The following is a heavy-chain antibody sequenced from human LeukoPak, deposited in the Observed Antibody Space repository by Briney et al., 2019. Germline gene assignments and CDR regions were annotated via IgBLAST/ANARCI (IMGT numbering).Heavy chain of an antibody. J-gene: IGHJ4*02. CDR3: ARGEVEMATSFDY. CDR1: GGTFSSYA. CDR2: IIPIFGTA. V-gene: IGHV1-69*13. Sequence: ASVKVSCKASGGTFSSYAISWVRQAPGQGLEWMGGIIPIFGTANYAQKFQGRATITADESTSTAYMELSSLRSEDTAVYYCARGEVEMATSFDYWGQGTLVTVSS. D-gene: IGHD5-24*01.